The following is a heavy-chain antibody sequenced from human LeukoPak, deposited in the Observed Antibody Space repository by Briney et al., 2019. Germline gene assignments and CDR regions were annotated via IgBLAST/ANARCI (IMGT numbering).Heavy chain of an antibody. D-gene: IGHD2-21*01. J-gene: IGHJ4*02. CDR1: GFTVSNTY. Sequence: GGSLRLSCAASGFTVSNTYMTWVRQVPGKGLVWVARIKSDGGGIIYADSVKGRFAISRDNPRNTVYLQMNSLSGEDTAVYYCARERGVSHPFDYWGQGTVVTVSS. CDR2: IKSDGGGI. CDR3: ARERGVSHPFDY. V-gene: IGHV3-74*01.